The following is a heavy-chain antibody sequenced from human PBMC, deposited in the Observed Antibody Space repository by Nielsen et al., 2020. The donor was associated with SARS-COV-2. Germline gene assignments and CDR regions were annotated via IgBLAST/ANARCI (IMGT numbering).Heavy chain of an antibody. Sequence: GESLKISCTGSGLPFNSNEMNWVRQAPGKGLEWLSYISTTGDITYYADSVKGRFTVSRDNAKDSLYLQMKSLRAEDTAVYYCARCRRPYHLFSGDYYWYFDLWGRGTLVTVSS. CDR3: ARCRRPYHLFSGDYYWYFDL. CDR2: ISTTGDIT. D-gene: IGHD4-17*01. V-gene: IGHV3-48*03. CDR1: GLPFNSNE. J-gene: IGHJ2*01.